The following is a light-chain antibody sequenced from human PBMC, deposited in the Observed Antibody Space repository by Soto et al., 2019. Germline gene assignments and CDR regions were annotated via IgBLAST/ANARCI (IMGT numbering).Light chain of an antibody. CDR2: GAS. J-gene: IGKJ4*01. V-gene: IGKV3-20*01. CDR3: QQYGNSVT. CDR1: QSGSNSY. Sequence: IVLTQSPGTVSLSPGERATLSCRASQSGSNSYLAWYQQRPGQAPRLLIFGASTRATGIPDRFSGSGSGTDFTLTISRLEPEDSAVYYCQQYGNSVTFGGGTKVDIK.